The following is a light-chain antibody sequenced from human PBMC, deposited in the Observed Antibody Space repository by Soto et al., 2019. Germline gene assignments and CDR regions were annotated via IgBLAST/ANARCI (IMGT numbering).Light chain of an antibody. V-gene: IGLV1-40*01. CDR3: QSYDSSLSGAV. J-gene: IGLJ7*01. CDR1: SSNIGAGYD. CDR2: GNS. Sequence: SVLTQPPSVSGAPGQRVTISCTGSSSNIGAGYDVHWYQQLPGTAPKLLIYGNSNRPSGVPDRLSGSKSGTSASLAITGLQAEDEADYYCQSYDSSLSGAVFGGGTQLTVL.